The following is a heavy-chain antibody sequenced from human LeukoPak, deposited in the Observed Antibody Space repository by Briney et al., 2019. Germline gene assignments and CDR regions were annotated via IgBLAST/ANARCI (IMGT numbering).Heavy chain of an antibody. CDR2: IYSGGST. Sequence: GGSLRLSCAASGFTVSSNYMSWVRQAPGKGLEWASVIYSGGSTYYADSVKGRFTISRDNSKNTLYLQMNSLRAEDTAVYYCAREVYYYDSSGYYSPYFDYWGQGTLVTVSS. CDR1: GFTVSSNY. V-gene: IGHV3-53*01. D-gene: IGHD3-22*01. J-gene: IGHJ4*02. CDR3: AREVYYYDSSGYYSPYFDY.